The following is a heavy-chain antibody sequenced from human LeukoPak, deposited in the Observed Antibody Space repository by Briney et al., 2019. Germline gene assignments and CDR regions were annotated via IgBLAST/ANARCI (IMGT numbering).Heavy chain of an antibody. CDR2: INWDGGST. D-gene: IGHD1-26*01. CDR3: ARDPTYYLRYGYFDS. V-gene: IGHV3-20*04. J-gene: IGHJ4*02. Sequence: GGSLRLSCIASGFTFDDHGMSWVRQVPGKGLEWVAGINWDGGSTGYGDSVRGRFTISRDNANNVLYLQMNSLRAEDTAVYYCARDPTYYLRYGYFDSWGQGTLVTVSS. CDR1: GFTFDDHG.